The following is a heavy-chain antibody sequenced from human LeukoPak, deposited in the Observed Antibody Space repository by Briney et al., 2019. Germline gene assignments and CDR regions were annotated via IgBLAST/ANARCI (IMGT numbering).Heavy chain of an antibody. CDR3: AKVAKYYYGSETYYFFEH. J-gene: IGHJ4*02. D-gene: IGHD3-10*01. Sequence: SGGSLRLSCAASGFTFSNYWMHWVRQAPGKGLVWVSRINTDGSSTSYVDSVKGRFTISRDNAKNSLYLQMNSLRVEDTAVYYCAKVAKYYYGSETYYFFEHWGQGTPVTASS. CDR2: INTDGSST. CDR1: GFTFSNYW. V-gene: IGHV3-74*01.